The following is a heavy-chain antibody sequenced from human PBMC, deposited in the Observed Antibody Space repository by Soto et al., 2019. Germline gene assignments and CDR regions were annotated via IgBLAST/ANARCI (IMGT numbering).Heavy chain of an antibody. Sequence: PGESLKISCKGSGYSFTSYWIGWVRQMPGKGLEWMGIIYPGDSDTRYSPSFQGQVTISADKSISTAYLQWSSLKASDTAMYYCARHATYYYDSSGYYYYYYYYYGMDVWGQGTTVTVSS. J-gene: IGHJ6*02. CDR1: GYSFTSYW. D-gene: IGHD3-22*01. CDR2: IYPGDSDT. V-gene: IGHV5-51*01. CDR3: ARHATYYYDSSGYYYYYYYYYGMDV.